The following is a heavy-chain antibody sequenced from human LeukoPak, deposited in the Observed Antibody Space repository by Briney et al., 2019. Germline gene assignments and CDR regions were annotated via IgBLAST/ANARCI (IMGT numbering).Heavy chain of an antibody. D-gene: IGHD1-1*01. CDR1: GGSFSGYY. Sequence: SETLSLTCAVYGGSFSGYYWSWIRQPPGKGLEWIGEINHSGSTNYNPSLKSRITISVDTSKNQFSLKLSSVTAADTAVYYCAVRRDDLFDIWGQGTMVTVSS. V-gene: IGHV4-34*01. CDR2: INHSGST. J-gene: IGHJ3*02. CDR3: AVRRDDLFDI.